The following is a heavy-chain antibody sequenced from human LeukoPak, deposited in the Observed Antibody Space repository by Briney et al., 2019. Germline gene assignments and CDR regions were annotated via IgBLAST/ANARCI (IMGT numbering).Heavy chain of an antibody. CDR3: ARDRVTIFGVDRLNWFDP. J-gene: IGHJ5*02. V-gene: IGHV1-2*02. CDR1: GYTFTGYY. D-gene: IGHD3-3*01. Sequence: GASVKVSCKASGYTFTGYYMHWVRQAPGQGLEWMGWINPNSGGTNYAQKFQGRVTMTRDTSISTAYMELSRLRSDDTAVYYCARDRVTIFGVDRLNWFDPWGQGTLVTVSS. CDR2: INPNSGGT.